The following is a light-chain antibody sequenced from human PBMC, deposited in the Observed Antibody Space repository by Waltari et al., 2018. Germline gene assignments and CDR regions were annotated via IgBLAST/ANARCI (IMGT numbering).Light chain of an antibody. Sequence: QSVLTQPPSMSGAPGPRVTIPCPGSSSTIGAGHQVHWYQVFPGTAPKLLTYGNNNRPSGVPDRFSGSKSDTSASLAIGGLQAEDEADYYCQSFDIRLSGGVVFGGGTKVTVL. CDR2: GNN. CDR1: SSTIGAGHQ. CDR3: QSFDIRLSGGVV. J-gene: IGLJ3*02. V-gene: IGLV1-40*01.